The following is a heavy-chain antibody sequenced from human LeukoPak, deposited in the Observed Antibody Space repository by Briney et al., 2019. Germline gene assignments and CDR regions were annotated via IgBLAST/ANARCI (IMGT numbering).Heavy chain of an antibody. CDR3: ARDVYSSGWYDYDY. CDR1: GFTFSSYS. J-gene: IGHJ4*02. Sequence: RGSLRLSCAASGFTFSSYSMNWVRQAPGKGLEWVSSISTSSNYIYYTDSVKGRFTISRDNAKNSLYLQMNSLRAEDTAVYYCARDVYSSGWYDYDYWGQGTLVTVSS. D-gene: IGHD6-19*01. V-gene: IGHV3-21*01. CDR2: ISTSSNYI.